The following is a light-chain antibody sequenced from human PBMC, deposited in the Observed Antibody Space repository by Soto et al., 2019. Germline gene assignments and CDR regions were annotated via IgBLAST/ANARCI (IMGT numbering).Light chain of an antibody. J-gene: IGKJ1*01. CDR1: QSVSSSY. CDR3: QQYGSLVT. CDR2: GTS. V-gene: IGKV3-20*01. Sequence: EIVLTQSPGTLSLSPGGRATLSCRASQSVSSSYLAWYQHKPGRAPRLLIDGTSSRATGIPDRFSGSGSGTDFTLTISRLEPEDLAVYYCQQYGSLVTFGQGTKVDI.